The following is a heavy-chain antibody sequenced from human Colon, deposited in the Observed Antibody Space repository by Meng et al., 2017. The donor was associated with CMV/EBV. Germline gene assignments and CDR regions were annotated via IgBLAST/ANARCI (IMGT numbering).Heavy chain of an antibody. CDR3: TKGQDYSNYWWFDP. Sequence: SGFTFGTLARGWVRQAPGRGLAWVAGLSGSGVNAFYADSVRGRFTISRDNPNNTVFLQMNSLRVEDTAVYYCTKGQDYSNYWWFDPWGQGTLVTVSS. J-gene: IGHJ5*02. D-gene: IGHD4-11*01. CDR2: LSGSGVNA. CDR1: GFTFGTLA. V-gene: IGHV3-23*01.